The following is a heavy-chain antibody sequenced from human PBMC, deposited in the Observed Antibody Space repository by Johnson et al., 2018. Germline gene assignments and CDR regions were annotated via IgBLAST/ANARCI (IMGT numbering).Heavy chain of an antibody. CDR2: VSGSGGNT. Sequence: VQLVESGGGVVQPGRSLRLSCAASGFTFSSYGMSWVRQAPGKGMEWVSSVSGSGGNTYYADSVKGRFTISSDNSKNTLYLQMNSLRAEDTAVYYCARDNLYDYDSSAYYFGGYFQHWGQGTLVTVSS. D-gene: IGHD3-22*01. V-gene: IGHV3-23*04. J-gene: IGHJ1*01. CDR3: ARDNLYDYDSSAYYFGGYFQH. CDR1: GFTFSSYG.